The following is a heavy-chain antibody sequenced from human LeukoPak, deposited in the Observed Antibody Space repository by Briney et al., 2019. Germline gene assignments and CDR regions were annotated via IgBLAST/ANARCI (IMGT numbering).Heavy chain of an antibody. D-gene: IGHD3-10*01. CDR1: GFTFNDYG. CDR3: AKDLMRDQWFVES. Sequence: GGSLRLSCAASGFTFNDYGFHWVRQAPGEGLEWVAFIRYAGNEKYYADSVKGRFAISRDDSKNTLYLELSSLRTKDTAVYCAKDLMRDQWFVESWGQGTLVTVSS. CDR2: IRYAGNEK. V-gene: IGHV3-30*02. J-gene: IGHJ5*02.